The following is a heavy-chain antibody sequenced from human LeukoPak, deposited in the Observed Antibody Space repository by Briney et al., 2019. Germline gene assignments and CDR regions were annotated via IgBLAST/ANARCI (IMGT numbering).Heavy chain of an antibody. CDR3: ARLAQSSSGWYTSIDY. CDR1: GGSISSSTYF. V-gene: IGHV4-39*01. Sequence: PSGTLSLTCTVSGGSISSSTYFWGWIRQPPGKGLEWIGSIYYSGNTYYNPSLKGRVTISVDLSKNQFSLKLSSLTAADTALYYCARLAQSSSGWYTSIDYWGQGTLVSVSS. D-gene: IGHD6-19*01. CDR2: IYYSGNT. J-gene: IGHJ4*02.